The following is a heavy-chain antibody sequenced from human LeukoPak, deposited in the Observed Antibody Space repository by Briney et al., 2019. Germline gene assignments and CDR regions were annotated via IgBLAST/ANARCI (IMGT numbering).Heavy chain of an antibody. Sequence: SETLSLTCTVSGGSISSYYWTWIRQPPGKRLEWIGYIDYSGSTNYNPSLKSRVTISLDTSKNQFSLTLNSVAAADTAVYYCSRGQYRHDYWGQGTLVTVSS. CDR3: SRGQYRHDY. V-gene: IGHV4-59*01. CDR1: GGSISSYY. CDR2: IDYSGST. J-gene: IGHJ4*02. D-gene: IGHD2-2*01.